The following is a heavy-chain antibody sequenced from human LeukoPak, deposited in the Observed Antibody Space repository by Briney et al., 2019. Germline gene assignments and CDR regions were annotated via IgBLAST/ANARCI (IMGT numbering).Heavy chain of an antibody. V-gene: IGHV1-8*01. J-gene: IGHJ5*02. CDR3: ARVWYSSGWYWFDP. CDR2: MNPNSGNT. Sequence: ASVKVSCKASGYTFTSYDINWVRQATGQGLECMGWMNPNSGNTGYAQKFQGRVTMTRNTSISTAYMELSSLRSEDTAVYYCARVWYSSGWYWFDPWGQGTLVTVSS. D-gene: IGHD6-19*01. CDR1: GYTFTSYD.